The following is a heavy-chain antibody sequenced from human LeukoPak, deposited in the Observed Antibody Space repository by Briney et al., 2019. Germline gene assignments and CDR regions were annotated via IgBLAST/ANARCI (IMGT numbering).Heavy chain of an antibody. CDR3: ARGRGRGLLNWFDP. Sequence: SETLSLTCAVYGVSFSGYYWSWIRQPPGKGLEWIGEINHSGSTNYNPSLKSRVTISVDTSKNQFSLKLSSVTAADTAVYYCARGRGRGLLNWFDPWGQGTLVTVSS. CDR2: INHSGST. CDR1: GVSFSGYY. V-gene: IGHV4-34*01. J-gene: IGHJ5*02. D-gene: IGHD2-15*01.